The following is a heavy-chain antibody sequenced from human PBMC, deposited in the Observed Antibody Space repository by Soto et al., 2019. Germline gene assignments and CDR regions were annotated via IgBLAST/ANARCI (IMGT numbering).Heavy chain of an antibody. CDR1: GGSISSGGYY. V-gene: IGHV4-30-4*01. D-gene: IGHD1-20*01. Sequence: QVQLQESGPGLVKPSQTLSLTCAVSGGSISSGGYYWSWIRQPPGKGLEWIGYIFYSGDTYYSPSLQSGVSILVDTSKTQFSLKLTSVTAADTAVYYCATVTGNAFAIWGQGTMVTVSS. CDR3: ATVTGNAFAI. CDR2: IFYSGDT. J-gene: IGHJ3*02.